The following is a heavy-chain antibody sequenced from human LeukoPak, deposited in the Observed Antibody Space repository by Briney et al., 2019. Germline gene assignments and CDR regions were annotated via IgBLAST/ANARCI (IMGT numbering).Heavy chain of an antibody. D-gene: IGHD3-22*01. J-gene: IGHJ4*02. V-gene: IGHV3-21*01. Sequence: GSLRLSCAASGFTFSSYSMIWVRQAPGKGLEWVSSISSSSSYIYYADSVKGRFTISRDNAKNSLYLQMNSLRAEDTAVYYCARDPPTTYYYDSSGYYYFSYWGQGTLVTVSS. CDR2: ISSSSSYI. CDR3: ARDPPTTYYYDSSGYYYFSY. CDR1: GFTFSSYS.